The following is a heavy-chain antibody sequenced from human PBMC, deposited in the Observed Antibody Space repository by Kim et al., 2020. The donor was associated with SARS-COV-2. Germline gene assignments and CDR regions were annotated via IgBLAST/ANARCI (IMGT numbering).Heavy chain of an antibody. CDR2: IRPDGSDK. V-gene: IGHV3-7*03. CDR3: ARNAGYNCYDY. J-gene: IGHJ4*02. Sequence: GGSLRLSCAVSGFTFSNYWMSWVRQAPGKGLEWVADIRPDGSDKYYVDSVKGRFTVSRDNAKNSFYLQMSSLRAEDTAVYYCARNAGYNCYDYWGQGTLV. CDR1: GFTFSNYW. D-gene: IGHD5-12*01.